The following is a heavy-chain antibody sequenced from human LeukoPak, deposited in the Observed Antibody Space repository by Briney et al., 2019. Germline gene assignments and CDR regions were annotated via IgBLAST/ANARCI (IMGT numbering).Heavy chain of an antibody. CDR2: INPNSGGT. CDR1: GYTFTGYY. D-gene: IGHD1-26*01. Sequence: ASVKVSCKASGYTFTGYYMHWVRQAPGQGLEWMGWINPNSGGTNYAQKFQGRVTMTRDTSISTAYMELSSLRSEDTAVYYCARVGGSGFAFDIWGQGTMVTVSS. CDR3: ARVGGSGFAFDI. V-gene: IGHV1-2*02. J-gene: IGHJ3*02.